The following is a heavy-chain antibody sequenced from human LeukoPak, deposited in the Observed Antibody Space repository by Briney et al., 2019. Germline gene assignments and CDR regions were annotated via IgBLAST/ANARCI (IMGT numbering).Heavy chain of an antibody. Sequence: SETLSLTCAVSGGSLSSGGYSWSWIRQPPGKGLEWIGYIYHSGSTYYNPSLKSRVTISVDRSKNQFSLKLSSVTAADTAVYYCARATTVANAFDIWGQGTMVTVSS. J-gene: IGHJ3*02. CDR2: IYHSGST. V-gene: IGHV4-30-2*01. D-gene: IGHD4-17*01. CDR3: ARATTVANAFDI. CDR1: GGSLSSGGYS.